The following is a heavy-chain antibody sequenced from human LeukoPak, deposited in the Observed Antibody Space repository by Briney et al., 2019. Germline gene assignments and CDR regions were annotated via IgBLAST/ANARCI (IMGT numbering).Heavy chain of an antibody. CDR3: ARRGSGWEFDL. Sequence: RGPLSLSCAACGFTFSSHSMHCLRQAPGEALEYVSYIRSDGTNTYYAKSVKDRFTISRDNSKNTLELQMGSLRAEDMAVYYCARRGSGWEFDLWGQGALVTVSS. D-gene: IGHD6-19*01. CDR1: GFTFSSHS. V-gene: IGHV3-64*01. CDR2: IRSDGTNT. J-gene: IGHJ4*02.